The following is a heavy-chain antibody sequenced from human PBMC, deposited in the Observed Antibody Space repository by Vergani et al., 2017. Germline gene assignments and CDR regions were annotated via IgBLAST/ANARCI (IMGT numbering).Heavy chain of an antibody. CDR2: IYYSGST. J-gene: IGHJ6*02. Sequence: QVQLQESGPGLVKPSETLSLTCTVSNDSVSNTFYYWGWIRQTPGKGLEWIGSIYYSGSTYYNPSLESRVTMSVDTSKSQFSLKVTYVTAADTAVYFCARGKYNSGDYYYYYGLDVWGQGTTATVSS. D-gene: IGHD3-22*01. CDR3: ARGKYNSGDYYYYYGLDV. V-gene: IGHV4-39*01. CDR1: NDSVSNTFYY.